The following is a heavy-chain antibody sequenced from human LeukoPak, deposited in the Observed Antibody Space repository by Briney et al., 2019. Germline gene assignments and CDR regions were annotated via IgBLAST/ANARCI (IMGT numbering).Heavy chain of an antibody. V-gene: IGHV1-8*01. CDR2: MNPNSGNT. CDR3: ARDHRYYYDSSGYFFDY. Sequence: GASVKVSCKASGYTFTSYDINWVRQATGQGLEWMGWMNPNSGNTDYAQKLQGRVTMTTDTSTSTAYMELRSLRSDDTAVYYCARDHRYYYDSSGYFFDYWGQGTLVTVSS. D-gene: IGHD3-22*01. J-gene: IGHJ4*02. CDR1: GYTFTSYD.